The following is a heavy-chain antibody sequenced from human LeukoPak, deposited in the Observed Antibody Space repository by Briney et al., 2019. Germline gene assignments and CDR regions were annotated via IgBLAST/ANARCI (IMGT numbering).Heavy chain of an antibody. CDR2: IYYSGST. CDR1: GGSISSYY. D-gene: IGHD3-10*01. Sequence: SETLSLTCTVSGGSISSYYWSWIRQPPGKGLEWIGYIYYSGSTNYNPSLKSRVTISVDTSKNQFSLKLSSVTAADTAVYYCARGGGAYYFDYWGQGTLVTVSS. J-gene: IGHJ4*02. V-gene: IGHV4-59*08. CDR3: ARGGGAYYFDY.